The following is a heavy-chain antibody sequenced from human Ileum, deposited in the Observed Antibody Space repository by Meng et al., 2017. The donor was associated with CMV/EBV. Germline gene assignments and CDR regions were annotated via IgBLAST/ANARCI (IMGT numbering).Heavy chain of an antibody. V-gene: IGHV1-2*07. J-gene: IGHJ4*02. D-gene: IGHD3-3*01. Sequence: TDYYVHWMRQATEQLREWVLSLDPNTDSPAYAHMFPPLFPLSRHPSINTLYMDLHRLTSDDTAIYYCARGGPLLRSSDWVGPLFDYWGQGTLVTVSS. CDR1: TDYY. CDR3: ARGGPLLRSSDWVGPLFDY. CDR2: LDPNTDSP.